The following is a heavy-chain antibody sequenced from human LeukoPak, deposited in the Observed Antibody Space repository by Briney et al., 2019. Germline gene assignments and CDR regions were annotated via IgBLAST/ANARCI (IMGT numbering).Heavy chain of an antibody. D-gene: IGHD3-10*01. Sequence: ASVKVSCKASGYTLTSYGISWVRHAPGQGLEWMGWISAYNGNTQYAQKPQGRDTMTTDTSTSKAYMEVRSLRSDDTPVYYCARLLLWFVEPSYYFDYWGQGTLVTVSS. CDR2: ISAYNGNT. CDR3: ARLLLWFVEPSYYFDY. CDR1: GYTLTSYG. J-gene: IGHJ4*02. V-gene: IGHV1-18*01.